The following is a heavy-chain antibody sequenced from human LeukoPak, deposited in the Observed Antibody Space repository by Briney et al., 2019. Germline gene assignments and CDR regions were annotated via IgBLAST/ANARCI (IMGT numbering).Heavy chain of an antibody. CDR2: IKSKGDGGTT. V-gene: IGHV3-15*01. CDR1: GFTVSSNY. CDR3: TTTHIVVVPTAP. Sequence: GGSLRLSCAASGFTVSSNYMSWVRQAPGKGLEWVGRIKSKGDGGTTDYGAPVKGRFTISRDDSKNMLFLQMNSLKIDDTAVYYCTTTHIVVVPTAPWGQGTLVTVSS. D-gene: IGHD2-2*01. J-gene: IGHJ4*02.